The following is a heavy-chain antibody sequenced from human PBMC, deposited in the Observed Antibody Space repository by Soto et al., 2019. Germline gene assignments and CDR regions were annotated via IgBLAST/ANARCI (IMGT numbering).Heavy chain of an antibody. CDR3: ARAGDDSSGYYQK. D-gene: IGHD3-22*01. J-gene: IGHJ4*02. CDR1: GGSISSHY. Sequence: QVQLQESGPGLVKPSETLSFTCTVSGGSISSHYWSWIRQPPGKGLEWIGYMFYSGSTNYNPSLKSRVTISVDTSKNQFSLKLSSVTAADTAVYYCARAGDDSSGYYQKWGQGTLVTVSS. V-gene: IGHV4-59*11. CDR2: MFYSGST.